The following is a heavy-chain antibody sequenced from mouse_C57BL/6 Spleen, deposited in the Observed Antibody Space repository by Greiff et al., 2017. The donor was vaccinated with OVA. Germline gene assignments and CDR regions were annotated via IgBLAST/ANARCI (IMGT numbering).Heavy chain of an antibody. J-gene: IGHJ2*01. CDR1: GYTFTDYY. V-gene: IGHV1-26*01. CDR3: AREGTGTFYFDY. Sequence: EVQLQQSGPELVKPGASVKISCKASGYTFTDYYMNWVKQSHGKSLEWIGDINPNNGGTSYNQKFKGKATLTVDKSSSTAYMELRSLTSEDSAVYYCAREGTGTFYFDYWGQGTTLTVSS. CDR2: INPNNGGT. D-gene: IGHD4-1*01.